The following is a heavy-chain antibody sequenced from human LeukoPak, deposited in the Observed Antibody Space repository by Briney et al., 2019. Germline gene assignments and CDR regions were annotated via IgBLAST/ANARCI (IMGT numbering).Heavy chain of an antibody. Sequence: GGSLRLSCAASGFTFSRFWMHWVRQDPGKGLVWVSRINSDGSITSYADSVKGRFTISRDNAKNTLYLQMNSLTAEDTAVYYCARAGMYYYDSSGGGDAFDIWGQGTMVTVSS. CDR3: ARAGMYYYDSSGGGDAFDI. CDR2: INSDGSIT. V-gene: IGHV3-74*01. J-gene: IGHJ3*02. CDR1: GFTFSRFW. D-gene: IGHD3-22*01.